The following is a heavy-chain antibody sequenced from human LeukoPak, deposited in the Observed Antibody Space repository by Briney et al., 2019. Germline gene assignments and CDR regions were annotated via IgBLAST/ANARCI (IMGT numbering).Heavy chain of an antibody. V-gene: IGHV3-30*18. CDR1: GFTFSSYG. CDR3: AKAGGGSGWYV. Sequence: GGSLRLSCAAPGFTFSSYGMHWVRQAPGKGLEWVAVISYDGSNKYYADSVKGRFPISRDNSKNTLYLQMNSLRAEDTAVYYCAKAGGGSGWYVWGQGTLVTVSS. D-gene: IGHD6-19*01. CDR2: ISYDGSNK. J-gene: IGHJ4*02.